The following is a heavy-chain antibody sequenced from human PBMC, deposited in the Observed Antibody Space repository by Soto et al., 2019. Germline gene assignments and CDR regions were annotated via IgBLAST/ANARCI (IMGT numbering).Heavy chain of an antibody. D-gene: IGHD3-10*01. CDR2: IYYSGST. V-gene: IGHV4-59*01. CDR3: ARGRGLSKARWDFQH. Sequence: SETLSLPCTVSGGSISSYYWSWIRQPPGKGLEWIGYIYYSGSTNYNPSLKSRVTISVDTSKNQFSLKLSSVTAADTAVYYCARGRGLSKARWDFQHWGQGTLVTVSS. J-gene: IGHJ1*01. CDR1: GGSISSYY.